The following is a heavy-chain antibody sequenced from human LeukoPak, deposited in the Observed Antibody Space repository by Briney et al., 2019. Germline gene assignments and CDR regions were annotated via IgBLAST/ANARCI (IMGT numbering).Heavy chain of an antibody. J-gene: IGHJ4*02. Sequence: ASVKVSCKASGGTFSSYAISWVRQAPGQGLEWMGWINPNSGGTNYAQKFQGRVTMTRDTSISTAYMELSRLRSDDTAVYYCARMITFGGAGNYWGQGTPVTVSS. CDR3: ARMITFGGAGNY. CDR2: INPNSGGT. V-gene: IGHV1-2*02. D-gene: IGHD3-16*01. CDR1: GGTFSSYA.